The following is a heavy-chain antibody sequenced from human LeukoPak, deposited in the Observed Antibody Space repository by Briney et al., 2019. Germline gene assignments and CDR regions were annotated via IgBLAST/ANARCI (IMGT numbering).Heavy chain of an antibody. Sequence: PSQTLSLTCTVSGCSISSGGYYWSWIRQHPGKGLEWNGYIYYSGSTYYNPSLKSRVTISVDTSKNQFSLKLSSVTAADTAVYYCARDLIPHGMDVWGKGTTVTVSS. CDR3: ARDLIPHGMDV. CDR1: GCSISSGGYY. D-gene: IGHD3-16*01. V-gene: IGHV4-31*03. J-gene: IGHJ6*04. CDR2: IYYSGST.